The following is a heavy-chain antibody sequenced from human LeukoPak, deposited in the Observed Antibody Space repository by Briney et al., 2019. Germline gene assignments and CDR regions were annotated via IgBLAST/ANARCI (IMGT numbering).Heavy chain of an antibody. CDR1: GGTFSSYA. Sequence: ASVKVSCKASGGTFSSYAISWVRRAPGQGLEWMGWISAYNGNTNYAQKLQGRVTMTTDTSTSTAYMELRSLRSDDTAVYYCARIRRITGTSTFDYWGQGTLVTVSS. CDR2: ISAYNGNT. J-gene: IGHJ4*02. CDR3: ARIRRITGTSTFDY. V-gene: IGHV1-18*01. D-gene: IGHD1-7*01.